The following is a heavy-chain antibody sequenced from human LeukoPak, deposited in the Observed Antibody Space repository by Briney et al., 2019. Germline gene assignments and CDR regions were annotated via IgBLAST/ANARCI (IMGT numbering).Heavy chain of an antibody. CDR2: ISAYNGNT. CDR1: GYTFTSYA. Sequence: ASVKVSCKASGYTFTSYAMHWVRQAPGQGLEWMGWISAYNGNTNYAQKLQGRVTMTTDTSTSTAYMELRSLRSDDTAVYYCARDSTVDGNAFDIWGQGTMVTVSS. CDR3: ARDSTVDGNAFDI. D-gene: IGHD4-17*01. V-gene: IGHV1-18*01. J-gene: IGHJ3*02.